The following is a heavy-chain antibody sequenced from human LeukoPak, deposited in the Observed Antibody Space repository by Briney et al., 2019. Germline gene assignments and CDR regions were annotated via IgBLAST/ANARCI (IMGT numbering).Heavy chain of an antibody. V-gene: IGHV3-48*03. CDR2: ISSSGSTI. J-gene: IGHJ5*02. CDR1: GFTFSSYE. CDR3: ARGQDIVVVVAATREHNWFDP. D-gene: IGHD2-15*01. Sequence: GGSLRLSCAASGFTFSSYEMNWVRQAPGKGLEWVSYISSSGSTIYYAGSVKGRFTISRDNAKNSLYLQMNSLRAEDTAVYYCARGQDIVVVVAATREHNWFDPWGQGTLVTVSS.